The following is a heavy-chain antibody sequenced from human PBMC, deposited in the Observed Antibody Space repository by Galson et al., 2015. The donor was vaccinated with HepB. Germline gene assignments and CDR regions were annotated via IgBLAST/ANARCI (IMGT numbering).Heavy chain of an antibody. CDR3: VKDDIQLWGWFDP. J-gene: IGHJ5*02. CDR2: ISSNGGST. CDR1: GFTFSSYA. D-gene: IGHD5-18*01. Sequence: SLRLSCAASGFTFSSYAMHWVRQAPGKGLEYVSAISSNGGSTYYADSVKGRFTISRDNSKNTLYLQMSSLRAEDTAVYYCVKDDIQLWGWFDPWGQGTLVTVSS. V-gene: IGHV3-64D*06.